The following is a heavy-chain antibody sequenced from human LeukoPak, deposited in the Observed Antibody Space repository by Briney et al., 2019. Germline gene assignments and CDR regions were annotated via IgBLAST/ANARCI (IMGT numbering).Heavy chain of an antibody. CDR2: IYSGGST. CDR3: AKRDDSSGYSYDH. D-gene: IGHD3-22*01. CDR1: GFTVSSNY. J-gene: IGHJ4*02. Sequence: PGGSLRLSCAASGFTVSSNYMSWVRQAPGKGLEWVSVIYSGGSTYYADSVKGRFTISRDNSKNTLCLQMNSLRAEDTAVYYCAKRDDSSGYSYDHWGQGTLVTVSS. V-gene: IGHV3-66*01.